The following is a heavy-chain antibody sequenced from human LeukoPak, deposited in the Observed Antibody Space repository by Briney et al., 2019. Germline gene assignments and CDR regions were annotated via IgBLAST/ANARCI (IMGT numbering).Heavy chain of an antibody. Sequence: GASVKVSCKASGYTFTGYYMHWVRLAPGQGLEWMGWINPNSGGTNYAQKFQGRVTMTRDTSISTAYMELSRLRSDDTAVYYCARAYDFWSGYSLGTFRYWGQGTLVTVSS. CDR3: ARAYDFWSGYSLGTFRY. D-gene: IGHD3-3*01. J-gene: IGHJ4*02. CDR2: INPNSGGT. CDR1: GYTFTGYY. V-gene: IGHV1-2*02.